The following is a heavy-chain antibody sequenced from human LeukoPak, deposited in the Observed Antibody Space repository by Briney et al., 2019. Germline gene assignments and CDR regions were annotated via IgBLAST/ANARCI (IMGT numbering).Heavy chain of an antibody. V-gene: IGHV1-2*02. CDR3: ARSSGSYYNDAFDI. Sequence: GASVKVSCKASGYTFTGYYMHWVRQAPGQELEWMGWINPNSGGTNYAQKFQGRVTMTRDTSISTAYMELSRLRSDDTAVYYCARSSGSYYNDAFDIWGQGTMVTVSS. CDR1: GYTFTGYY. D-gene: IGHD1-26*01. J-gene: IGHJ3*02. CDR2: INPNSGGT.